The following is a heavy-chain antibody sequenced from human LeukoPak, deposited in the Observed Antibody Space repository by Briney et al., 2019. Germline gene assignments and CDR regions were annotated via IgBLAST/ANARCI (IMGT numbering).Heavy chain of an antibody. CDR3: ATDSGSLIVDAFDI. J-gene: IGHJ3*02. CDR1: GYTLTELS. CDR2: FDPEDGET. D-gene: IGHD1-26*01. V-gene: IGHV1-24*01. Sequence: HGASVKVSCKVSGYTLTELSMHWVRQAPGKGLEWMGGFDPEDGETIYAQKFQGRVTMTEDTSTDTAYMELSSLRSEDTAVYYCATDSGSLIVDAFDIWGQGTMVTVSS.